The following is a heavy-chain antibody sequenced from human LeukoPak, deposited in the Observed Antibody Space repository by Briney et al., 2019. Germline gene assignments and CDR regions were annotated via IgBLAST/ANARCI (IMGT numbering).Heavy chain of an antibody. CDR3: ASGDVTVTNNFDF. J-gene: IGHJ4*02. CDR2: ISTYNGDT. V-gene: IGHV1-18*01. D-gene: IGHD4-17*01. CDR1: GYTFTSYG. Sequence: ASVKVSCKASGYTFTSYGISWVRQAPGQGLEWMRWISTYNGDTNYAQKLQGRVTMTTDTSTSTAYMELRSLRSEDTAIYYCASGDVTVTNNFDFWGQGTLVTVSS.